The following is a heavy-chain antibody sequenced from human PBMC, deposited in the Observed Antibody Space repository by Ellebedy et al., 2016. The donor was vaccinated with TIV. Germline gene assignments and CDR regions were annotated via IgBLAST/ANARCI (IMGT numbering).Heavy chain of an antibody. CDR3: ARVVVVPAASLYYFDY. Sequence: SGTLSLTXTVSGGSISSSSYNWGWIRQSPGKGLEWIGSVYYSGSTYYNPSLKSRVTISVDTSKNQFSLKLSSVTAADTAVYYCARVVVVPAASLYYFDYWGQGTLVTVSS. CDR1: GGSISSSSYN. V-gene: IGHV4-39*07. J-gene: IGHJ4*02. CDR2: VYYSGST. D-gene: IGHD2-2*01.